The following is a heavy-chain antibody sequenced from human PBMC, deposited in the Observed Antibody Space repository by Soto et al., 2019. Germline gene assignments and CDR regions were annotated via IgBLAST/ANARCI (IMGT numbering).Heavy chain of an antibody. J-gene: IGHJ6*02. CDR3: ARDLSGGNFYYHGLDV. D-gene: IGHD1-26*01. V-gene: IGHV3-21*01. Sequence: EVQLVESGGVLVKPGGSLRLSCAVSGFTFSDFDMTWVRQAPGKGLEWVSSITSNSVYVYYADSLKGRFTISRDNAKSSLYLQMNSLRADDTAVYYCARDLSGGNFYYHGLDVWGQGTTVTVSS. CDR1: GFTFSDFD. CDR2: ITSNSVYV.